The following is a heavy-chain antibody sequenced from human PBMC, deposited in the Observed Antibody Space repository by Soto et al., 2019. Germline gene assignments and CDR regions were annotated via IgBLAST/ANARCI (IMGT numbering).Heavy chain of an antibody. D-gene: IGHD2-15*01. J-gene: IGHJ5*02. V-gene: IGHV1-3*01. Sequence: ASVKVSCKASGYTFTRYTMNCVRQAPGQRLKWMGWINPDNGNTKSSQKFQDRVIITRDTSASTAYMDLSSLRSEDTAVYYCARGIATGQLDPWGQGTLVTVSS. CDR3: ARGIATGQLDP. CDR2: INPDNGNT. CDR1: GYTFTRYT.